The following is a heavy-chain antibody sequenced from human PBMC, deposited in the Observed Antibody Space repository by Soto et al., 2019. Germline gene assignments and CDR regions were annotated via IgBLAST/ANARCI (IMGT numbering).Heavy chain of an antibody. J-gene: IGHJ3*02. CDR1: GFTFSSYE. D-gene: IGHD2-2*01. CDR2: ISSSGSTI. Sequence: GGSLRLSCAASGFTFSSYEMNWVRQAPGKGLEWVSYISSSGSTIYYADSVKGRFTISRDNAKNSLYLQMNSLRAEDTAVYYCASKDIVVVPAAGGAFDIWGQGTMVTVSS. CDR3: ASKDIVVVPAAGGAFDI. V-gene: IGHV3-48*03.